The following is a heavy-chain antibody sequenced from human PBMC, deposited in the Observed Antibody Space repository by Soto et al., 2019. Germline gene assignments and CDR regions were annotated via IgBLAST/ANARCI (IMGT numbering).Heavy chain of an antibody. V-gene: IGHV3-53*01. CDR1: GFTVSSNY. CDR3: ASDGVAAQYYFDY. J-gene: IGHJ4*02. CDR2: IHSGGST. D-gene: IGHD6-13*01. Sequence: PGGSLRLSCAASGFTVSSNYMSWVRQAPGKGLEWVSVIHSGGSTYYADSVKGRFTISRDNSKNTLYLQMNSLRAEDTAVYYCASDGVAAQYYFDYWGQGTLVTVSS.